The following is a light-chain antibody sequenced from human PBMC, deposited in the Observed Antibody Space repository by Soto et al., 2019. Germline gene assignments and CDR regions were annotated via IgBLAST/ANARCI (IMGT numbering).Light chain of an antibody. V-gene: IGLV2-14*01. Sequence: QSALTQPASVSGSPGQSITISCTGTSSDVGGYNYVSWYQQHPDKAPKLIIYEVTNRPSGVSNRFSGSKSGNTASLTSSGRQAEDDAYYYCSSYTSRSTLGVFGTGTQLTV. J-gene: IGLJ1*01. CDR1: SSDVGGYNY. CDR3: SSYTSRSTLGV. CDR2: EVT.